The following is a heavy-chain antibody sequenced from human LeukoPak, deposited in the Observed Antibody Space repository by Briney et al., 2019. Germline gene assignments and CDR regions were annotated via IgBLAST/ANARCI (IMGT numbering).Heavy chain of an antibody. CDR1: GFSFSSYG. V-gene: IGHV3-48*02. J-gene: IGHJ4*02. D-gene: IGHD3-9*01. CDR2: INSSSSII. CDR3: ARVNDATGSMGY. Sequence: PGGSLRPSCAASGFSFSSYGMNWVRQAPGKGLEWSSYINSSSSIIYYADSVKGRFTISRDNGKNSLYLQMNSLRDEDTAVYYCARVNDATGSMGYWGQGTLVTVSS.